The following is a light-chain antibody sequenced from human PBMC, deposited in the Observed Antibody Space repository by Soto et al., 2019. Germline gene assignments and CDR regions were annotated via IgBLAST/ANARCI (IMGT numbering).Light chain of an antibody. CDR3: SSYTSSSPL. J-gene: IGLJ2*01. CDR1: SSDVGDYNY. V-gene: IGLV2-14*01. Sequence: QSALTQPASVSGSPGQSITISCTGTSSDVGDYNYVSWYQQHPGKAPKLMIYDVSNRPSGVSNRFSGSKSGNTASLTISGLQDEDEADYYCSSYTSSSPLFGGGTKLTVL. CDR2: DVS.